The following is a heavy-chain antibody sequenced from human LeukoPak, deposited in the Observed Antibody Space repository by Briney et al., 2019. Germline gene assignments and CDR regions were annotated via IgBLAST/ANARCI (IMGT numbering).Heavy chain of an antibody. D-gene: IGHD5-12*01. CDR3: ARGLGDSGYDFLVY. CDR1: GGSFSGYY. Sequence: PSETLSLTCAVYGGSFSGYYWNWIRQPPGKGLEWIWEINDSGNTNYNPSLKSRVTLSVDTTKNQFSLKLSSVTAADSAIYYCARGLGDSGYDFLVYWGQGSLVTVSS. CDR2: INDSGNT. V-gene: IGHV4-34*01. J-gene: IGHJ4*02.